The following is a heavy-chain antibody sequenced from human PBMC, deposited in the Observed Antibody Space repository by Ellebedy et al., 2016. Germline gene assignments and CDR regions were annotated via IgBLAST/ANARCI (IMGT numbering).Heavy chain of an antibody. Sequence: SVKVSCXTSGGTFSSYAISWVRQAPGQGLEWMGGIIPIFGTANYAQKFQGRVTITADESTSTAYMELSSLRSEDTAVYYCASTQVGATGRWFDPWGQGTLVTVSS. CDR2: IIPIFGTA. V-gene: IGHV1-69*13. CDR1: GGTFSSYA. J-gene: IGHJ5*02. CDR3: ASTQVGATGRWFDP. D-gene: IGHD1-26*01.